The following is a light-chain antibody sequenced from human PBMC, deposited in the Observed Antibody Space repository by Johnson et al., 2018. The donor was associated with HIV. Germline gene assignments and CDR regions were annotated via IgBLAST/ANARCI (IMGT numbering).Light chain of an antibody. CDR2: DNN. J-gene: IGLJ1*01. Sequence: QSVLTQPPSVSAAPGQKVTISCSGSSSNIGNNYVSWYQQLPGTAPKLLIYDNNKRPSGIPDRFSGSKSCTSATLGITGLQTGDEADYYCGTWDSTLSAGGVFGTGTKVTVL. CDR3: GTWDSTLSAGGV. V-gene: IGLV1-51*01. CDR1: SSNIGNNY.